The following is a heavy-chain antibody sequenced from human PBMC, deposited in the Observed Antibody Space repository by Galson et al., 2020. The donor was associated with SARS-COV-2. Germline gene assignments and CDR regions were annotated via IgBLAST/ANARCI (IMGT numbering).Heavy chain of an antibody. D-gene: IGHD2-15*01. CDR2: IGTAGDT. J-gene: IGHJ6*03. Sequence: GESLKISCAASGFTFSSYDMHWVRQATGKGLEWVSAIGTAGDTYYPGSVKGRFTISRENAKNSLYLQMNSLRAGDTAVYYCARGVVAAGYYYYYYYMDVWGKWTTVTVSS. V-gene: IGHV3-13*01. CDR3: ARGVVAAGYYYYYYYMDV. CDR1: GFTFSSYD.